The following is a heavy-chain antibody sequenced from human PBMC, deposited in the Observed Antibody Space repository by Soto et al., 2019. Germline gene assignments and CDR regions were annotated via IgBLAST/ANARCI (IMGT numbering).Heavy chain of an antibody. J-gene: IGHJ2*01. V-gene: IGHV3-30-3*01. CDR2: ISYDGSNK. Sequence: QVQLVESGGGVVQPGRSLRLSCAASGFTFISYAMHWVRQAPGKGLEWVAVISYDGSNKYYADSVKGRFTISRDNSKNTLYLQMNSLRTEDTAVYYCARPLWRDDYNWGYFDLWGRGTLVTVSS. CDR3: ARPLWRDDYNWGYFDL. D-gene: IGHD4-4*01. CDR1: GFTFISYA.